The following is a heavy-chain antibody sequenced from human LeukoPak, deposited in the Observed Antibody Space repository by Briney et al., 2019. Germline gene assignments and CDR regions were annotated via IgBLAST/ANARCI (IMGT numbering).Heavy chain of an antibody. CDR2: MNPNSGNT. CDR1: GYTFTSYD. V-gene: IGHV1-8*03. CDR3: ARGAPPYYYYYMDV. Sequence: ASVKVSCKASGYTFTSYDINWVRQATGQGLEWMGWMNPNSGNTGYAQKFQGRVTITRNTSISTAYMELSSLRSEDTAVYYCARGAPPYYYYYMDVWGKGTTVTVSS. J-gene: IGHJ6*03.